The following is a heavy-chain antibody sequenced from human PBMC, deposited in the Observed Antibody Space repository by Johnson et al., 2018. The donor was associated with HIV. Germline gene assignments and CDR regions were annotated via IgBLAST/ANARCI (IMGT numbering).Heavy chain of an antibody. CDR3: ARKGDAFDF. Sequence: QMQLVESGGGLVQPGGSLRLSCAASGFTFSSYAMSWVRQAPGKGLEWVAVISYDGSNKYYLGSVKGRFTISRDNARNSLHLQMNSLRAEDTAVYYCARKGDAFDFWGQGTKVTVSS. CDR2: ISYDGSNK. CDR1: GFTFSSYA. J-gene: IGHJ3*01. V-gene: IGHV3-30*03.